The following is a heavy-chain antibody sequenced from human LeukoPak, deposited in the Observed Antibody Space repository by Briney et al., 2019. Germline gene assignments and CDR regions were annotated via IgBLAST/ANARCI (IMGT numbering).Heavy chain of an antibody. V-gene: IGHV4-61*02. CDR3: ATNPTHYYDSSGYYYY. CDR2: IYTSGST. D-gene: IGHD3-22*01. Sequence: PSQTLSLTCTVSGGSISSGSYYWSWIRQPAGKGLEWIGRIYTSGSTNYNPSLKSRVTISVDTSKNQFSLKLSSVTAADTAVYYCATNPTHYYDSSGYYYYWGQGTLVTVSS. J-gene: IGHJ4*02. CDR1: GGSISSGSYY.